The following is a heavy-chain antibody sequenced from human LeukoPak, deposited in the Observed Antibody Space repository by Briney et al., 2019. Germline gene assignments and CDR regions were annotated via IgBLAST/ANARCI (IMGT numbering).Heavy chain of an antibody. D-gene: IGHD3-22*01. J-gene: IGHJ4*02. CDR2: ISAYNGNT. V-gene: IGHV1-18*01. Sequence: ASVKVSCKASGYTFTSYGISWVRQAPGQGLEWMGWISAYNGNTNYAQKPQGRVTMTTDTSTSTAYMELRSLRSDDTAVYYCARDGDYYDSSGYYPFDYWGQGTLVTVSS. CDR1: GYTFTSYG. CDR3: ARDGDYYDSSGYYPFDY.